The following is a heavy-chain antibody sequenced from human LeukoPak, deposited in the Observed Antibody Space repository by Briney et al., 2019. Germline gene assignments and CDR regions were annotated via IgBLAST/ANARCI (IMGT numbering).Heavy chain of an antibody. D-gene: IGHD6-19*01. CDR1: GGSISSYY. CDR3: ARGGSSGWYRTTRSRLGYFDL. Sequence: SETLSLTCTVSGGSISSYYWSWIRQPPGKGLEWIGYIYYSGSTNYNPSLKSRVTISEDTSKNQFSLKLSSVTAADTAVYYCARGGSSGWYRTTRSRLGYFDLWGRGTLVTVSS. V-gene: IGHV4-59*01. J-gene: IGHJ2*01. CDR2: IYYSGST.